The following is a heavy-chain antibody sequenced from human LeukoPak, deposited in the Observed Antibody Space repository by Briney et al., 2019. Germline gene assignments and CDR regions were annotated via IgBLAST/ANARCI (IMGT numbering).Heavy chain of an antibody. CDR2: LPPDELGI. V-gene: IGHV3-74*01. Sequence: PGGSLRLSCAASGYIFSSYWMHWVRQSPGMGLVWVSRLPPDELGIIYADSVKGRFTVSRDNAKNTVYLQMNNLRVDDTAMYYCVGTIASRGSEYWGQGALVTVSS. CDR1: GYIFSSYW. J-gene: IGHJ4*02. D-gene: IGHD6-6*01. CDR3: VGTIASRGSEY.